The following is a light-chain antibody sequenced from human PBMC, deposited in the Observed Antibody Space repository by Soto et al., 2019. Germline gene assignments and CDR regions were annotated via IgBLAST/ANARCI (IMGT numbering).Light chain of an antibody. CDR2: GAS. CDR1: QSGSST. V-gene: IGKV3-15*01. CDR3: QQYNNWPPVT. J-gene: IGKJ1*01. Sequence: EIVMTQSPATLSVSPGESATLSCMAIQSGSSTLAWYQQKPGQAPRLLIYGASTRATGIPARFSGSGSGTEFTLTTSSLQSEDFAGYYCQQYNNWPPVTFGHGTKVEIK.